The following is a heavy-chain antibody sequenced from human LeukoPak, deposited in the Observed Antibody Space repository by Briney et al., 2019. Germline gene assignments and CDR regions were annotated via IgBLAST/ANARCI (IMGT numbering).Heavy chain of an antibody. CDR1: GYTFTSYD. CDR3: ASRTVAARDAFDI. CDR2: MNPNSGNT. V-gene: IGHV1-8*01. J-gene: IGHJ3*02. Sequence: GASVKVSCKASGYTFTSYDINWVRQATGQGLEWMGWMNPNSGNTGYAQKFQGRVTMTRNTSISTACMELSSLRSEDTAVYYCASRTVAARDAFDIWGQGTMVTVSS. D-gene: IGHD4-23*01.